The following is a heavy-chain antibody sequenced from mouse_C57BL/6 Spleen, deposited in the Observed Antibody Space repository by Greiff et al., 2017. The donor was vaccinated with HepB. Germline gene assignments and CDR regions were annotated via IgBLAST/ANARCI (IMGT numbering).Heavy chain of an antibody. CDR2: IDPETGGT. CDR3: TSEGTGYFDY. CDR1: GYTFTDYE. D-gene: IGHD3-3*01. Sequence: VQLQQSGAELVRPGASVTLSCKASGYTFTDYEMHWVKQTPVHGLEWIGAIDPETGGTAYNQKFKGKAILTADKSSSTAYMELRSLTSEDSAVYYCTSEGTGYFDYWGQGTTLTVSS. J-gene: IGHJ2*01. V-gene: IGHV1-15*01.